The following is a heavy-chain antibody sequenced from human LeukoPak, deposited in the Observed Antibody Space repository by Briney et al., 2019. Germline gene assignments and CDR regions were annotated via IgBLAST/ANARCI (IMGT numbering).Heavy chain of an antibody. V-gene: IGHV1-8*01. CDR2: MNINSGNT. J-gene: IGHJ4*02. Sequence: ASVKVSCKASGYTFISYDINRVRQATGQGLEWMGWMNINSGNTGYAQNFQGRVTMTRDTSISTAYMELSSLTSEDTAVYYCTRNIVATTNYDYWGQGTLVTVSS. D-gene: IGHD5-12*01. CDR3: TRNIVATTNYDY. CDR1: GYTFISYD.